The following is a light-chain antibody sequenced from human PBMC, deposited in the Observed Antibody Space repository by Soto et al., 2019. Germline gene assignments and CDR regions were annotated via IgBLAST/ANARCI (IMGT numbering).Light chain of an antibody. CDR2: SNN. CDR3: SAWDDSLYGPV. V-gene: IGLV1-44*01. CDR1: SSNFGSNP. J-gene: IGLJ2*01. Sequence: QSVLTQPPSASGTPGQRVTISCSGSSSNFGSNPVNWYQQLPGTAPKLLIYSNNQRPSGGPDRFSGSKSGTSASLAISGLQSEDEAFYYCSAWDDSLYGPVFGGGTKLTVL.